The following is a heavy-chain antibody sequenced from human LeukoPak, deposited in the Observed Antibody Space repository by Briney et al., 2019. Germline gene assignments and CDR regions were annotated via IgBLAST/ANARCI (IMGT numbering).Heavy chain of an antibody. J-gene: IGHJ1*01. CDR3: ARGEDGDYYFQH. CDR2: INHSGST. D-gene: IGHD4-17*01. CDR1: GGLFSGYY. Sequence: SETLSLTCAVYGGLFSGYYWSWIRQPPGKGPEWIGEINHSGSTNYNPSLKSRVTISVHTSKNQFSLKLSSVTAADTAVYYCARGEDGDYYFQHWGQGTLVTVSS. V-gene: IGHV4-34*01.